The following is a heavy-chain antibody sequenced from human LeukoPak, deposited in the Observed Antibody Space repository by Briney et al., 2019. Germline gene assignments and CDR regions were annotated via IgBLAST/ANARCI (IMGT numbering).Heavy chain of an antibody. CDR1: GFAFSSYW. CDR2: INQDGSEK. J-gene: IGHJ4*02. Sequence: GGSLRLSCAASGFAFSSYWMSWVRQAPGKGLEWVANINQDGSEKYYVDSVKGRFTIPRDNAKNSLYLQMNSLRADDTALYYCARGSGGDYWGQGSLVTVSS. V-gene: IGHV3-7*04. CDR3: ARGSGGDY.